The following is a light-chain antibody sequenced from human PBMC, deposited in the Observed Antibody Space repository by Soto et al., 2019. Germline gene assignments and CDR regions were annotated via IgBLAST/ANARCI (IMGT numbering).Light chain of an antibody. CDR3: QQRNRWPLT. CDR1: HSVSSD. J-gene: IGKJ4*01. Sequence: EIVLTQSPVTLSLSPGERATLSCRASHSVSSDLLWYQQKPGQSPRLLISDASNRATGIPARFSGSGSGTDFILPISRLEPEDFAVYYCQQRNRWPLTFGGGTRVEIK. V-gene: IGKV3-11*01. CDR2: DAS.